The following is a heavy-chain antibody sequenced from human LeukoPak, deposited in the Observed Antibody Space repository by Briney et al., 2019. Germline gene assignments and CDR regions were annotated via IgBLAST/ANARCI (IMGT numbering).Heavy chain of an antibody. Sequence: SETLSLTCTVSGGSISSYYWSWIRQPPGKGLEWIGYIYYSGSTNYNPSLKSRVTISVDTSKNQFSLKLSSVTAADTAVYYCARESRTYYYDSSGQNNAFDIWGQGTMVTVSS. V-gene: IGHV4-59*01. CDR3: ARESRTYYYDSSGQNNAFDI. CDR1: GGSISSYY. J-gene: IGHJ3*02. D-gene: IGHD3-22*01. CDR2: IYYSGST.